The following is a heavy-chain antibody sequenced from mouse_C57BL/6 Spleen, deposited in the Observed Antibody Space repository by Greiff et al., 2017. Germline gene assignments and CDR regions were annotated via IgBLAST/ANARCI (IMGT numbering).Heavy chain of an antibody. Sequence: QVQLQQPGAELVMPGASVKLSCKASGYTFTSYWMHWVKQRPGQGLEWIGEIDPSDSYTNYNQKFKGKSTLTVDKSSSTAYMQLSSLTSEDSAVYDCARQGRYEYDAAWFAYWGQGTLVTVSA. CDR1: GYTFTSYW. V-gene: IGHV1-69*01. J-gene: IGHJ3*01. D-gene: IGHD2-4*01. CDR3: ARQGRYEYDAAWFAY. CDR2: IDPSDSYT.